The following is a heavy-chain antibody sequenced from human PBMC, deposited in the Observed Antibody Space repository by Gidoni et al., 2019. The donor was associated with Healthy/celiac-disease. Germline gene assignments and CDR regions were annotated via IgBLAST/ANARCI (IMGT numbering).Heavy chain of an antibody. J-gene: IGHJ5*02. Sequence: QVQLQQGGAGLLKPSETLSLTCAVYGGSFSGYYWSWIRQPPGKGLEWIGEINHSGSTNYNPSLKSRVTISVDTSKNQFSLKLSSVTAADTAVYYCARRFSSSWYNWFDPWGQGTLVTVSS. D-gene: IGHD6-13*01. CDR1: GGSFSGYY. V-gene: IGHV4-34*01. CDR3: ARRFSSSWYNWFDP. CDR2: INHSGST.